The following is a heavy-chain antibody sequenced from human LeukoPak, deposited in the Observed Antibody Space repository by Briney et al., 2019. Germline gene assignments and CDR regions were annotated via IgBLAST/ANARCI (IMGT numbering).Heavy chain of an antibody. CDR2: INPNSGGT. D-gene: IGHD5-18*01. CDR1: GYTFTGYY. Sequence: ASVKVSCKTSGYTFTGYYMHWVRQAPGQGLEWMGWINPNSGGTNYAQKFQGRVTMTRDTSISTAYMELSRLRSDDTAVYYCARDRVAYGYRPLDYWGQGTLVTVSS. J-gene: IGHJ4*02. CDR3: ARDRVAYGYRPLDY. V-gene: IGHV1-2*02.